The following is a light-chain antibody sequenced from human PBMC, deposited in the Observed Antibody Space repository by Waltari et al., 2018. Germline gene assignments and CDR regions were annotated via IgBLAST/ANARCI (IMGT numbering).Light chain of an antibody. Sequence: QSALTQPASVSGSPGQSIAPPCTGTSSDVGAFDHVSWYQQPPGKAPNLIIFDVNYRPSGVSNRFSSSKSGNTASLTISGLQPEDEADYYCSSYLSTNTEVFGGGTKVTVL. V-gene: IGLV2-14*03. CDR3: SSYLSTNTEV. CDR2: DVN. J-gene: IGLJ2*01. CDR1: SSDVGAFDH.